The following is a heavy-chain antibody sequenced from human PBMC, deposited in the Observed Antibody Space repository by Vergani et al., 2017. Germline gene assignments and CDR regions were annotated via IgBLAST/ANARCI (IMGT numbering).Heavy chain of an antibody. CDR3: ARIYYDFWSGYYGTPTFFDY. Sequence: EVQLVESGGGLVQPGGSLRLSCAASGFTFSSYSMNWVRQAPGKGLEWVSYISSSSSTIYYADSVKRRFTISRDNAKNSLYLQMNSLRDEDTAVYYCARIYYDFWSGYYGTPTFFDYWGQGTLVTVSS. D-gene: IGHD3-3*01. CDR2: ISSSSSTI. CDR1: GFTFSSYS. J-gene: IGHJ4*02. V-gene: IGHV3-48*02.